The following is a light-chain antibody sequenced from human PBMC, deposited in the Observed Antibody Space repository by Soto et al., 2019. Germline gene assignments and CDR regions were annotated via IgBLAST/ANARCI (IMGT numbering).Light chain of an antibody. CDR3: FSYTSSGTYV. CDR2: EVS. J-gene: IGLJ1*01. CDR1: SSDVGIYKY. V-gene: IGLV2-14*01. Sequence: QSALTQPASVSGSPGQSITISCTGTSSDVGIYKYVSWYQQHPGKAPKLMIYEVSNRPSGVSNRFSGSKSGNTASLTISGLQAEDETDYYCFSYTSSGTYVFGTGTQLTVL.